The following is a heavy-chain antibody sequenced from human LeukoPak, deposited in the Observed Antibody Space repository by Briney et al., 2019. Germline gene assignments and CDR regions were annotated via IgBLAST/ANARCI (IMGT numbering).Heavy chain of an antibody. CDR2: ISSSGSTI. D-gene: IGHD2-15*01. J-gene: IGHJ4*02. CDR3: ARDPRYCSGGSCYLG. CDR1: GFTLSDYY. V-gene: IGHV3-11*01. Sequence: GGSLRLSCAASGFTLSDYYMSWIRQAPGKGLEWVSYISSSGSTIYYADSVKGRFTISRDNAKNSLYLQMNSLRAEDTAVYYCARDPRYCSGGSCYLGWGQGTLVTVSS.